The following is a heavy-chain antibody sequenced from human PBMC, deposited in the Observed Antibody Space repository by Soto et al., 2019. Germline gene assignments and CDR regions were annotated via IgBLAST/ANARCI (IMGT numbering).Heavy chain of an antibody. J-gene: IGHJ6*02. Sequence: QVQLVESGGSVVQPGRSLRLSCAASEFTFSSFGMHWVRQAPGKGLEWVAVISYDGNDKYYADSVKGRFTISRDKSKNTRFLQMNSLRAEDTAIYYCAKDRDNWNDFYYYGMDVWGQGTTVTVSS. CDR1: EFTFSSFG. D-gene: IGHD1-20*01. CDR3: AKDRDNWNDFYYYGMDV. V-gene: IGHV3-30*18. CDR2: ISYDGNDK.